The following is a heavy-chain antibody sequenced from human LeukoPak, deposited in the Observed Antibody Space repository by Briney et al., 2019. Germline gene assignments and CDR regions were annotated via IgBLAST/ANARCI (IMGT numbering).Heavy chain of an antibody. CDR1: GDSISSGSYY. J-gene: IGHJ5*02. Sequence: SETLSLTCSVSGDSISSGSYYWSWIRQPAGKGLEWIGRIYTTGSTNYNPSLKSRVTISVDTSENQFSLRLSSVTAADTAVYYCARVGSSGWPNWFDPWGQGTLVTVSS. CDR2: IYTTGST. D-gene: IGHD6-19*01. CDR3: ARVGSSGWPNWFDP. V-gene: IGHV4-61*02.